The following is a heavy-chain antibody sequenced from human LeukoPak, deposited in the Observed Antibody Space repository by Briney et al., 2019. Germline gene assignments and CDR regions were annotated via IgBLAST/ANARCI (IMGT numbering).Heavy chain of an antibody. CDR1: GGSFSGYY. CDR3: ARDSTTINDYGDYWFDP. V-gene: IGHV4-34*01. CDR2: INHSGST. Sequence: PSETLSLTCAVYGGSFSGYYWSWVRQPPGKGLEWIGEINHSGSTNYNPSLKSRVTISVDTSKNQFSLKLSSVTAADTAVYYCARDSTTINDYGDYWFDPWGQGTLVTVSS. J-gene: IGHJ5*02. D-gene: IGHD4-17*01.